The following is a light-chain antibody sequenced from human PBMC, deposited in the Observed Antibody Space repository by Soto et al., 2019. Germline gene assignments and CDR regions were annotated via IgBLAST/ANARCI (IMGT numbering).Light chain of an antibody. J-gene: IGLJ7*01. V-gene: IGLV2-23*02. Sequence: QSALTQPASVSGSPGQSIAISCTGTSSDVGSSNLVSWYQQRPGKAPKLIIYEVTRRPSGVSGRFSGSKSGNTASLTISGLQAEDEADYYCCSFADSSTFYVFGSGTQLTVL. CDR1: SSDVGSSNL. CDR2: EVT. CDR3: CSFADSSTFYV.